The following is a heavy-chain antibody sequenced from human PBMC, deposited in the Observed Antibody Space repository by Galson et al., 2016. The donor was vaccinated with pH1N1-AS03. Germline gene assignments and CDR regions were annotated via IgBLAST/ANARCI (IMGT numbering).Heavy chain of an antibody. Sequence: SVKVSCKASGLTLSSYAISWVRQAPGQGLEWMGGVKGVFRTTNYAQKFQGRITITMDQSTGTAYMEVSSLRGEDTAVYYCATAGNYFDIRRFDYWGQGTPVTVFS. CDR1: GLTLSSYA. V-gene: IGHV1-69*05. D-gene: IGHD3-9*01. CDR3: ATAGNYFDIRRFDY. CDR2: VKGVFRTT. J-gene: IGHJ4*02.